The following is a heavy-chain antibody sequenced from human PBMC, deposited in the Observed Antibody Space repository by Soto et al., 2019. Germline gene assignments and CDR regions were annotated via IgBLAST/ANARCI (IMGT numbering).Heavy chain of an antibody. Sequence: SETLSLTCTVSGGSISSGDYYWSWIRQPPGKGLEWIGYIYYSGSTNYNPSLKSRVTISVDTSKNQFSLKLSSVTAADTAVYYCARAKGIPAATIYYYYGMDVWGQGTTVTVSS. CDR3: ARAKGIPAATIYYYYGMDV. V-gene: IGHV4-61*08. CDR1: GGSISSGDYY. D-gene: IGHD6-25*01. J-gene: IGHJ6*02. CDR2: IYYSGST.